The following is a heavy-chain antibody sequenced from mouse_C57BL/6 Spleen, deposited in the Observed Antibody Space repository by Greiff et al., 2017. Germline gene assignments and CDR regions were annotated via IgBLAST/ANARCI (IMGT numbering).Heavy chain of an antibody. V-gene: IGHV2-2*01. J-gene: IGHJ1*03. CDR2: IWGGGST. D-gene: IGHD6-2*01. Sequence: QVQLQQSGPGLVQPSQSLSITCTVSGFSLTSYGIHWVRQSPGKGLEWLGVIWGGGSTDYNAAFISRLSISKDNSKSQVYFKMNSLQADDTAIYYCARSLHPGRYFDVWGTGTTVTVSS. CDR3: ARSLHPGRYFDV. CDR1: GFSLTSYG.